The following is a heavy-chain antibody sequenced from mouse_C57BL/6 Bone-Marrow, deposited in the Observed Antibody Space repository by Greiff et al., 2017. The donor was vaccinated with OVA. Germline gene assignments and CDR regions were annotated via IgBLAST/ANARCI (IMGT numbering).Heavy chain of an antibody. CDR3: ARDGYGKDFDV. CDR2: ILPGSGSS. Sequence: VMLVESGAELMKPGASVKLSCKATGYTFTGYWIEWVKERHGNGLEWIGEILPGSGSSNYNEKFNGKATFTADTSSNTAYMQLSSLTTDDSAIYYCARDGYGKDFDVWGTGTTVTVSS. J-gene: IGHJ1*03. CDR1: GYTFTGYW. V-gene: IGHV1-9*01. D-gene: IGHD1-1*01.